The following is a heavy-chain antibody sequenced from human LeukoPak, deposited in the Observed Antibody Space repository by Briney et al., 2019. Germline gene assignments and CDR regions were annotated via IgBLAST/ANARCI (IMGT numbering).Heavy chain of an antibody. V-gene: IGHV1-69*13. CDR2: IIPIFATA. D-gene: IGHD3-22*01. Sequence: SVKVSCKASGGTFSSYAISWVRQAPGQGLEWMGGIIPIFATANYAQKFQGKVTITADESTSTAYMELSSLRSEDTAIYYCARGWDYDSGGRPTAYVYWGQGTLVSVSS. CDR3: ARGWDYDSGGRPTAYVY. CDR1: GGTFSSYA. J-gene: IGHJ4*02.